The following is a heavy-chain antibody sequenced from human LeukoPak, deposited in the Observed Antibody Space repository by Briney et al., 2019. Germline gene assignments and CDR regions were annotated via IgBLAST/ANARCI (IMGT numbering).Heavy chain of an antibody. D-gene: IGHD1-1*01. CDR2: MNPNSGNT. V-gene: IGHV1-8*03. CDR3: ATGGYNWNDENWFDP. J-gene: IGHJ5*02. CDR1: GYTFTSYD. Sequence: GASVKVSCKASGYTFTSYDINWVRQATGQGLEWMGWMNPNSGNTGYAQRFQGRVTITRNTSTSTAYMELSSLRSEDTAVYYCATGGYNWNDENWFDPWGQGTLVTVSS.